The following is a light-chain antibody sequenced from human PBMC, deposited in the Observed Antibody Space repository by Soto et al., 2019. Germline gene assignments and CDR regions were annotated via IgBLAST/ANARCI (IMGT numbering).Light chain of an antibody. CDR3: SSYTSSSTLEV. Sequence: QSALTQPASVSGSPGQSITISCTGTSSDVGGYNYVSWYQQHPGKAPKLMIYDVSNRPSGVSNRFSGSKSGNTASLTISGLQAEDEADYYCSSYTSSSTLEVFGTGTKLTFL. CDR1: SSDVGGYNY. J-gene: IGLJ1*01. V-gene: IGLV2-14*01. CDR2: DVS.